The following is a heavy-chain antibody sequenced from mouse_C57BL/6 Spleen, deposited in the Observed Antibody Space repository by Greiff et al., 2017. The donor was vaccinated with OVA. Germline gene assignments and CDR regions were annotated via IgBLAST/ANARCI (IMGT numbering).Heavy chain of an antibody. Sequence: EVMLVESGPELVKPGDSVKISCKASGYSFTGYFMNWVMQSHGKSLEWIGRINPYNGDTFYNQKFKGKATLTVDKSSSTAHMELRSLTSEDSAVYYCAREGTTASFDYWGQGTTLTVSS. D-gene: IGHD1-2*01. CDR1: GYSFTGYF. CDR3: AREGTTASFDY. V-gene: IGHV1-20*01. CDR2: INPYNGDT. J-gene: IGHJ2*01.